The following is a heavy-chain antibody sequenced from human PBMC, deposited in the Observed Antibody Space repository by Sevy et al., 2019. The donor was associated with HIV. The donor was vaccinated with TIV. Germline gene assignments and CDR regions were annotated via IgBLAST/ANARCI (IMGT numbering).Heavy chain of an antibody. CDR3: ARTTYCSTTSCYNGYPDY. CDR1: GYNFNNYG. Sequence: ASVKVSCKASGYNFNNYGVSWVRQAPGQGLEWLGWINLYNGNTNYAQKVQGRATMTTDTSTNTAYMELRSLRSDDTAVYYCARTTYCSTTSCYNGYPDYWGQGTLVTVSS. CDR2: INLYNGNT. D-gene: IGHD2-2*02. J-gene: IGHJ4*02. V-gene: IGHV1-18*01.